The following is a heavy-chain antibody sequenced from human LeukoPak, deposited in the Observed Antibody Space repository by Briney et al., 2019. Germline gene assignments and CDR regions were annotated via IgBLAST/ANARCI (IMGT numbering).Heavy chain of an antibody. Sequence: KPSETLSLTCTVSGGSISSYYWSWIRQPPGKGLEWIGYIYYSGSTNYNPSLKSRVTISVDTSKNQFSLKLSSVTAADTAVYYCARAFERDYGDYIRRGYYYYGMDVWGQGTTVTVSS. D-gene: IGHD4-17*01. J-gene: IGHJ6*02. CDR3: ARAFERDYGDYIRRGYYYYGMDV. CDR2: IYYSGST. CDR1: GGSISSYY. V-gene: IGHV4-59*01.